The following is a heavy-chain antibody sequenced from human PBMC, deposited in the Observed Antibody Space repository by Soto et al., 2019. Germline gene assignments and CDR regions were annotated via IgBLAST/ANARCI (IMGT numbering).Heavy chain of an antibody. CDR2: IYHNGSP. CDR3: ARSVHYLDF. CDR1: GVSINSLTW. D-gene: IGHD3-10*02. Sequence: QVDLQESGPGLVKPSGTLSLTCAVSGVSINSLTWWSWVRQSPGKGLEWIGQIYHNGSPKYNPSLKSRVTISLDKSKNQYSLNRESVTAADTAIYFCARSVHYLDFWGQGALVTVSS. V-gene: IGHV4-4*02. J-gene: IGHJ4*02.